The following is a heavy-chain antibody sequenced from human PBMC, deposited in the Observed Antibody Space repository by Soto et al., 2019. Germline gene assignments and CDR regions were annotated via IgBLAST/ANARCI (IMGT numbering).Heavy chain of an antibody. CDR3: ARGYYDSSS. CDR1: GGTFSSYA. V-gene: IGHV1-69*06. Sequence: SVKVSCKASGGTFSSYAISWVRQAPGQGLEWMGGIIPIFGTANYAQKFQGRVTMTGDTSTSTAYVELRSLRSEGTAVYYCARGYYDSSSWGQGTLVTVSS. CDR2: IIPIFGTA. D-gene: IGHD3-22*01. J-gene: IGHJ5*02.